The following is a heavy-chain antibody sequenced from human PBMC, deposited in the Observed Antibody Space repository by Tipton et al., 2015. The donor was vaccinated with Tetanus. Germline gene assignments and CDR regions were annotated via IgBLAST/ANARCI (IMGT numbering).Heavy chain of an antibody. CDR1: GFTFSDHY. CDR2: TRNKANSYTT. V-gene: IGHV3-72*01. D-gene: IGHD3-3*01. CDR3: ATAVYDFWSGPLDY. J-gene: IGHJ4*02. Sequence: SLRLSCAASGFTFSDHYMDWVRQAPGKGLEWVGRTRNKANSYTTEYAASVKGRFTISRDDSKNSLYLQMNSLKTEDTAVYYCATAVYDFWSGPLDYWGQGTLVTVSS.